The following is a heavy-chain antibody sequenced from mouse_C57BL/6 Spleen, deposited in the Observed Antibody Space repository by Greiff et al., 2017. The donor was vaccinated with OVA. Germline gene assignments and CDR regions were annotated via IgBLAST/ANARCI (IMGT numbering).Heavy chain of an antibody. CDR2: IHPNSGST. V-gene: IGHV1-64*01. CDR3: SYYYGGSHYFDC. Sequence: VKLQQPGAELVKPGASVKLSCKASGYTFTSYWMHWVKQRPGQGLEWIGMIHPNSGSTNYNEKFKSKATLTVDKSSSTAYMQLSSLTSEDSAVYNWSYYYGGSHYFDCWSQGTTHTVSS. CDR1: GYTFTSYW. J-gene: IGHJ2*01. D-gene: IGHD1-1*01.